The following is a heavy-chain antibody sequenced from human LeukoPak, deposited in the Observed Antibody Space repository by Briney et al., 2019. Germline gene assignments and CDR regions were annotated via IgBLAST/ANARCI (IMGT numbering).Heavy chain of an antibody. Sequence: VKPSEPLSLTCSVSGGSISSSNSYWGWIRQPPGEGLEWIGTVYYSGSTYYNPSLKSRVTISVDTSKNQFSLKLSSVTAADTAVYYCARLPPEAYSSTYFFDCWGQGTLVTVSS. D-gene: IGHD6-13*01. CDR2: VYYSGST. CDR3: ARLPPEAYSSTYFFDC. CDR1: GGSISSSNSY. V-gene: IGHV4-39*01. J-gene: IGHJ4*02.